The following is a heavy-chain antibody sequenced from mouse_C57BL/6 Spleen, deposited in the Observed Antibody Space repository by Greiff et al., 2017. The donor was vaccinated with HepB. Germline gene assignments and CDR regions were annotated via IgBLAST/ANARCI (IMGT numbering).Heavy chain of an antibody. D-gene: IGHD2-4*01. V-gene: IGHV1-76*01. CDR3: ARSFRNDYDRVYAMDY. Sequence: QVQLKQSGAELVRPGASVKLSCKASGYTFTDYYINWVKQRPGQGLEWIARIYPGSGNTYYNEKFKGKATLTAEKSSSTAYMQLSSLTSEDSAVYFCARSFRNDYDRVYAMDYWGQGTSVTVSS. CDR1: GYTFTDYY. CDR2: IYPGSGNT. J-gene: IGHJ4*01.